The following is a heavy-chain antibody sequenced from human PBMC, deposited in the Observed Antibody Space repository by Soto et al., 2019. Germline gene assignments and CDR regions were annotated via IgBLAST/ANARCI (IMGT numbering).Heavy chain of an antibody. D-gene: IGHD2-2*01. Sequence: SVKVSCKASGGTFSSYAISWVRQAPGQGLEWMGGIIPIFGTATYAQTFQGRVTITADESTSTAYMELSSLRSEDTAVYYCARFGGCDCSSTSCLLRSPYYFDYWGQGTLVTVSS. CDR2: IIPIFGTA. CDR1: GGTFSSYA. CDR3: ARFGGCDCSSTSCLLRSPYYFDY. J-gene: IGHJ4*02. V-gene: IGHV1-69*13.